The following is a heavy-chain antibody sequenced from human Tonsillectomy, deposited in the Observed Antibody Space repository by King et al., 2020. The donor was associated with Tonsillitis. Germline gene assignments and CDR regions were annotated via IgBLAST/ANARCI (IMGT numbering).Heavy chain of an antibody. Sequence: VQLVESGGGLVQPGGSLRLSCAASGFTFSSYAMNWVRQAPGKGLEWVSSISESGDTTDYADSVRGRFTISRDNSRDTLYLQMNSLRVEDTAVYHCAKQFLDANWGQGTLVTVSS. CDR1: GFTFSSYA. CDR3: AKQFLDAN. V-gene: IGHV3-23*04. D-gene: IGHD1-1*01. J-gene: IGHJ4*02. CDR2: ISESGDTT.